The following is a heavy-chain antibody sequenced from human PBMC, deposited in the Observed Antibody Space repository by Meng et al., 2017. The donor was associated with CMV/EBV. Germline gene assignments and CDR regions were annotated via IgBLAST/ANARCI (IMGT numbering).Heavy chain of an antibody. V-gene: IGHV1-69*10. CDR2: IIPILGIA. Sequence: KVSCKASGGTFSSYAISWVRQAPGQGLEWMGGIIPILGIANYAQKFQGRVTITADKSTSTAYMELSSLRSEDTAVYYCARDLRGRLTYYYGMDVWGQGTTVTVSS. CDR3: ARDLRGRLTYYYGMDV. CDR1: GGTFSSYA. D-gene: IGHD2-15*01. J-gene: IGHJ6*02.